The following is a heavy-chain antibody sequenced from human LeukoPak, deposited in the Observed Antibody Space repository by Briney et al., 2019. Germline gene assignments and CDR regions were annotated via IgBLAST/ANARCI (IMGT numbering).Heavy chain of an antibody. V-gene: IGHV4-39*01. Sequence: SETLSLTCNVSGGSISSNTYFWGWIRRPPGKGLEWIGSIRYSGSTYDNPSLKSRVTISVDTSKNQFSLNLSSLTAAYTPVYYCAASDTVSTYNWFDPWGQGTLVTVS. CDR2: IRYSGST. D-gene: IGHD5/OR15-5a*01. J-gene: IGHJ5*02. CDR3: AASDTVSTYNWFDP. CDR1: GGSISSNTYF.